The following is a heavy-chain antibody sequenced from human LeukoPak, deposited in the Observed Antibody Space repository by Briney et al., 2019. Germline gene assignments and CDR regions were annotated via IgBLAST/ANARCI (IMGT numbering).Heavy chain of an antibody. Sequence: QSGGSLRLSCAASGFTFNCYEMNWVRQAPGKGLEWVSYISSSGSTIYYADSVKGRFTISRDNAKNSLYLQMNSLRAEDTAVYYCARDRGDFDYWGQGTLVTVSS. CDR3: ARDRGDFDY. J-gene: IGHJ4*02. D-gene: IGHD5-24*01. V-gene: IGHV3-48*03. CDR2: ISSSGSTI. CDR1: GFTFNCYE.